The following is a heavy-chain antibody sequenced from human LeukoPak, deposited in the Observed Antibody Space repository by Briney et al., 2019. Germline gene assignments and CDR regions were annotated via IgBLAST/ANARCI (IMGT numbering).Heavy chain of an antibody. D-gene: IGHD1-26*01. CDR1: GFTFSSYA. Sequence: GGSLRLSCAASGFTFSSYAMHWVRQAPGKGLEWVAVISYDGSNKYYADSVKGRFTISRDNSKNTLYLQMNSLRAEDTAVYYCARPIVGAISGYYMDGWGKGTTVTVSS. V-gene: IGHV3-30-3*01. CDR2: ISYDGSNK. J-gene: IGHJ6*03. CDR3: ARPIVGAISGYYMDG.